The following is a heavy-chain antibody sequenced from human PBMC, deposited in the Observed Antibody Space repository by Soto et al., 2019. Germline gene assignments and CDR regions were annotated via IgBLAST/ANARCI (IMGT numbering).Heavy chain of an antibody. J-gene: IGHJ4*02. CDR3: VILALGKFDF. V-gene: IGHV3-23*01. Sequence: EVQLLESGGGLVQPGGSLRLSCSASGFSFGTNSMAWVRQAPGKGLEWVASISDTAHRIFHADSVKGRFTISRDNSRNRLYLPMNSLRAEYTALDYCVILALGKFDFWGQGALVIVSS. D-gene: IGHD1-26*01. CDR1: GFSFGTNS. CDR2: ISDTAHRI.